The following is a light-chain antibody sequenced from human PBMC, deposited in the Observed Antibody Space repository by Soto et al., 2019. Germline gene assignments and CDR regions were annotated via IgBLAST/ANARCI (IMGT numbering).Light chain of an antibody. CDR3: SSSAGTNSFVL. V-gene: IGLV2-8*01. CDR1: SSDIGGYNS. J-gene: IGLJ3*02. Sequence: QSALTQPPSASGSPGQSVTISCTGTSSDIGGYNSVSRYQQHPGKAPKLMIYEVNKRPLGVPERFSGSKSGNTASLTVSGLQADDEADYYCSSSAGTNSFVLFGGGTKLTVL. CDR2: EVN.